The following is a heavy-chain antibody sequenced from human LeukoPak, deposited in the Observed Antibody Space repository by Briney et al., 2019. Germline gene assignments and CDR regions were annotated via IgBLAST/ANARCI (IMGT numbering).Heavy chain of an antibody. V-gene: IGHV3-48*02. CDR1: GCSCTDYP. CDR2: TRITAEGAKYE. D-gene: IGHD5-24*01. CDR3: EDGIRDAFDY. Sequence: PGGSGRLSCATSGCSCTDYPMNWVRQAPGKVLERISSTRITAEGAKYEYYADSVKCRVTISRDDGKNTLYLHINSLRDDDTFFFQAEDGIRDAFDYWGQGILVTVSS. J-gene: IGHJ4*02.